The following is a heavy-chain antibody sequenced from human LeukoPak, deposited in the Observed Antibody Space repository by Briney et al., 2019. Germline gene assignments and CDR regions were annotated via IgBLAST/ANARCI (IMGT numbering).Heavy chain of an antibody. V-gene: IGHV4-38-2*01. J-gene: IGHJ4*02. Sequence: PSETLSLTCAVSGYSISSGYYWGWIRQPPGKGLGWIGSIYHSGSTYYNPSLKSRVTISVDTSKNQFSLKLSSVTAADTAVYYCATLSLDSSGYHDYWGQGTLVTVSS. CDR3: ATLSLDSSGYHDY. CDR1: GYSISSGYY. D-gene: IGHD3-22*01. CDR2: IYHSGST.